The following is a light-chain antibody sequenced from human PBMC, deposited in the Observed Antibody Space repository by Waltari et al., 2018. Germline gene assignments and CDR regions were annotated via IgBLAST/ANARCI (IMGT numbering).Light chain of an antibody. J-gene: IGLJ3*02. CDR2: EVN. V-gene: IGLV2-8*01. CDR1: SSDVGGYNY. Sequence: QSALTQPPSASGYPGQSVTISCTGTSSDVGGYNYVSWYQQYPGKAPQLMIYEVNKRPSGVPDRFSGSKSGNTASLTVSGLQAEDEADYYCNSYAGNNWVFGGGTKLTVL. CDR3: NSYAGNNWV.